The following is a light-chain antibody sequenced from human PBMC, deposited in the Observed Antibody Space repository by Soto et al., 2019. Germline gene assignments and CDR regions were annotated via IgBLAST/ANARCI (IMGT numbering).Light chain of an antibody. Sequence: SYELTQPPSVSVAPGQTARITCGGNNIGSKSVHWYQQKPGQAPVLVVYDDSDRPSGSPERFSGSNPGNTATLTISRVEAGDEADYYCQVWDSSSDHVVFGGGTKLTVL. J-gene: IGLJ2*01. CDR1: NIGSKS. CDR2: DDS. CDR3: QVWDSSSDHVV. V-gene: IGLV3-21*02.